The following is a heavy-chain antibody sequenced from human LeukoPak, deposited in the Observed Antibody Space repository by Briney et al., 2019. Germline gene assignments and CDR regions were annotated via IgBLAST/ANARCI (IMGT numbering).Heavy chain of an antibody. Sequence: PGGSLRLSCAASGFTFSSYTMNWVRQAPGKGLEWVSSISTMSSYIYYADSVKGRFTISRDNAKNSLFLQMNSLRAEDTAAYYCARMGSGSYLDYWGQGTLVTVSS. J-gene: IGHJ4*02. V-gene: IGHV3-21*01. D-gene: IGHD1-26*01. CDR1: GFTFSSYT. CDR2: ISTMSSYI. CDR3: ARMGSGSYLDY.